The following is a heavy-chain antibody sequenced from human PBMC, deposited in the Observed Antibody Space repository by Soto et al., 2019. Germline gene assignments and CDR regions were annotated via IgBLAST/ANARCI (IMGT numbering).Heavy chain of an antibody. CDR3: ARARATIAAAAIFDC. CDR2: VYRTGST. D-gene: IGHD6-13*01. CDR1: GASMNNNNYY. Sequence: SETLSLTRNVSGASMNNNNYYWSWVRQPPGKGLEWIGEVYRTGSTNYNPSLESRLTISVDKSKNQFSLKLTSVTAADTAVYYCARARATIAAAAIFDCWGQGTLVTVS. J-gene: IGHJ4*02. V-gene: IGHV4-4*02.